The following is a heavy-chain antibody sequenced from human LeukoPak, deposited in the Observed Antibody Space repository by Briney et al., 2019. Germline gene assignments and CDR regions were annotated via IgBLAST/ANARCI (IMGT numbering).Heavy chain of an antibody. CDR3: ARDAQRGFDYSNSLEY. D-gene: IGHD4-11*01. CDR1: GLIFSHYG. Sequence: GGSLRLSCAASGLIFSHYGMHWVRQAPGKGLEWVAAIWSDGSNRFYAGSVKGRFTISRDNSQNTVFLQMNSLRVEDTAMYYCARDAQRGFDYSNSLEYWGHGTLVTVSS. J-gene: IGHJ4*01. V-gene: IGHV3-33*01. CDR2: IWSDGSNR.